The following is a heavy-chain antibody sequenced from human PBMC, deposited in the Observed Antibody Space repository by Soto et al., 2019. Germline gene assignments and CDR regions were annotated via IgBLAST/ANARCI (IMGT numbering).Heavy chain of an antibody. Sequence: QVQLQESGPGLVKPSETLSLTCTVSGGSISSYYWSWIRQPPGKGLEWIGYIYYSGTTNYNPALRRRVTISVDTSKNQFSLKLSSGTAADTAVYYCAREGGYDFGGWFDPWGQGTLVTVSS. D-gene: IGHD3-3*01. CDR2: IYYSGTT. J-gene: IGHJ5*02. CDR3: AREGGYDFGGWFDP. V-gene: IGHV4-59*01. CDR1: GGSISSYY.